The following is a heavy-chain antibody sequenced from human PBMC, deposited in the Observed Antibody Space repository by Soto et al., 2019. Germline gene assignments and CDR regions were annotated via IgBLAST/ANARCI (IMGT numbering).Heavy chain of an antibody. CDR2: VFSSGST. J-gene: IGHJ4*02. CDR3: ARHWWSSGSYLVFDS. V-gene: IGHV4-59*08. D-gene: IGHD6-19*01. CDR1: GASTGGYY. Sequence: QVQLQESGPGLLKPSETLSLTCTISGASTGGYYWSWIRQSPGRGLEWIGYVFSSGSTNYSPSLQRRVAISIDTCKRQFFLKLTSVTAADTALYYCARHWWSSGSYLVFDSWGQGTQVTVSS.